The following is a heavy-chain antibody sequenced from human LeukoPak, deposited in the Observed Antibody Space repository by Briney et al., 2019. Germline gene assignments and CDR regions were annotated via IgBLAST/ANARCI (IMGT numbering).Heavy chain of an antibody. CDR3: ARGSGVRAAAGTDY. Sequence: GGSLRLSCVPSGFNFSTCSMNWVRQAPGKGLEWVSSISSSGRYIYYADSVRGRFTISRDNAKNSLYLQMNSLRAEDTAVYYCARGSGVRAAAGTDYWGQGTLVTVSS. V-gene: IGHV3-21*01. D-gene: IGHD6-13*01. J-gene: IGHJ4*02. CDR2: ISSSGRYI. CDR1: GFNFSTCS.